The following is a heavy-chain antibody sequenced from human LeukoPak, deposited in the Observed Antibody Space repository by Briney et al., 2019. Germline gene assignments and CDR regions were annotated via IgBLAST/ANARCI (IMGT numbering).Heavy chain of an antibody. V-gene: IGHV4-59*08. CDR3: AAGQYQLLNMDV. CDR2: FLYSGST. CDR1: GASISTYY. J-gene: IGHJ6*02. Sequence: PSETLSLTCTVSGASISTYYCNWIRQPPGEGLEWIGYFLYSGSTNSNPSLTSRVAISVDTSKNQCSLKLSSVTAADTAVYYCAAGQYQLLNMDVWGPGTTVTVSS. D-gene: IGHD6-6*01.